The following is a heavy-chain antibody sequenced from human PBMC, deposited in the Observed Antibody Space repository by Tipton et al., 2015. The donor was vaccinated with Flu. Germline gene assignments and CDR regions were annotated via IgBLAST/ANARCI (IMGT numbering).Heavy chain of an antibody. CDR1: GFTFSSYG. J-gene: IGHJ3*02. CDR2: IWYDGSNK. Sequence: RSLRLSCAASGFTFSSYGMHWVRQAPGKGLEWVAVIWYDGSNKYYADSVKGRFTISRDNSKNTLYLQMNSLRAEDTAVYYCARTYGSGSRYAFDIWGQGTMVTVSS. V-gene: IGHV3-33*01. CDR3: ARTYGSGSRYAFDI. D-gene: IGHD3-10*01.